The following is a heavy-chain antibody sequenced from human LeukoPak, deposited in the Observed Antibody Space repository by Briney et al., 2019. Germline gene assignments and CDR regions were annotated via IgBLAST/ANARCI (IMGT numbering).Heavy chain of an antibody. CDR2: INHSGST. D-gene: IGHD3-9*01. CDR3: ARLVLRYFDGARVRFDP. Sequence: SETLSLTCAVCGGSFSGYYWSWIRQPPGKGLEWIGEINHSGSTNYNPSLKSRVTISVDTSKSQFSLKLSSVTAADTAVYYCARLVLRYFDGARVRFDPWGQGTLVTVSS. V-gene: IGHV4-34*01. CDR1: GGSFSGYY. J-gene: IGHJ5*02.